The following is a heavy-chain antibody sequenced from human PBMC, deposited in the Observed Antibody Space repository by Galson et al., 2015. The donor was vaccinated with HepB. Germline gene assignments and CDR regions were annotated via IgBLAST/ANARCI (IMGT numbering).Heavy chain of an antibody. J-gene: IGHJ6*03. Sequence: SLRLSCAASGFTFSSYGMHWVRQAPGKGLEWVAVISYDGSNKYYADSVKGRFTISRDNSKNTLYLQMNSLRAEDTAVYYCAKAGDDPGWEDYYYMDVWGKGTTVTVSS. CDR3: AKAGDDPGWEDYYYMDV. CDR2: ISYDGSNK. V-gene: IGHV3-30*18. CDR1: GFTFSSYG. D-gene: IGHD1-26*01.